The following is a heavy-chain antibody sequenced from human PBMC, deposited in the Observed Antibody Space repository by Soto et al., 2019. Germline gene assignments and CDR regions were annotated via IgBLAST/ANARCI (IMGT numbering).Heavy chain of an antibody. V-gene: IGHV5-51*01. Sequence: PGESLKISCKGSGYTFTRHWITWVRQMPGKVLEWMGIVYPGDSDTTYSPSFQGQVTISVDKSINTAYLQWSTLTASDTAMYYCARGGSSDSSNYLNWFDPWGQGXLVTVSS. CDR3: ARGGSSDSSNYLNWFDP. CDR2: VYPGDSDT. CDR1: GYTFTRHW. J-gene: IGHJ5*02. D-gene: IGHD3-22*01.